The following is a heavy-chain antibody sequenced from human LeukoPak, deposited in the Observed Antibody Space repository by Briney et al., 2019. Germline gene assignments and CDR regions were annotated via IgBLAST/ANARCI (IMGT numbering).Heavy chain of an antibody. CDR1: GGSISSTGCY. CDR2: IYYSGST. Sequence: SETLSLTCTVSGGSISSTGCYWGWIRQPPGKGLEWIGIIYYSGSTYYNPSLKSRVTISLDTSKNQFSLKLSSVTAADTAVYYCARQYSDILTGYHRGELYWYFDLWGRGTLVTVSS. V-gene: IGHV4-39*01. D-gene: IGHD3-9*01. CDR3: ARQYSDILTGYHRGELYWYFDL. J-gene: IGHJ2*01.